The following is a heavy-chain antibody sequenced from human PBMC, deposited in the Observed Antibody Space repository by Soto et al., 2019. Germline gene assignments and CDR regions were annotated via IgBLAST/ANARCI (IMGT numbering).Heavy chain of an antibody. CDR3: ARDPPLSKSLETAISRFDP. Sequence: ASVKVSCKASGYTFTGYYMHWVRQAPGQGLEWMGWINPNSGGTNYAQKFQGRVTMTRDTSISTAYMELSRLRSDDTAVYYCARDPPLSKSLETAISRFDPWGQGTLVTVSS. V-gene: IGHV1-2*02. CDR1: GYTFTGYY. CDR2: INPNSGGT. D-gene: IGHD5-18*01. J-gene: IGHJ5*02.